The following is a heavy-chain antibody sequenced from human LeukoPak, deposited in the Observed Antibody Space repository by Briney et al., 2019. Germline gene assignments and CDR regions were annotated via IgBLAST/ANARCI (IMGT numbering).Heavy chain of an antibody. V-gene: IGHV3-21*01. CDR3: ARGRRDGYNLLDAFDI. Sequence: GGSLRLSCAASGFTFSSYEMNWVRQAPGKGLEWVSSISSSSIYIYYADSLKGRFTISRDNAKNSLFLQMNSLRAEDTAVYYCARGRRDGYNLLDAFDIWGQGTVVTVSS. D-gene: IGHD5-24*01. CDR2: ISSSSIYI. J-gene: IGHJ3*02. CDR1: GFTFSSYE.